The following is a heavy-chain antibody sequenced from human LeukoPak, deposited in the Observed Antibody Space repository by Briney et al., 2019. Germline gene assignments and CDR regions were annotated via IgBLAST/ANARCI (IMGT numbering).Heavy chain of an antibody. D-gene: IGHD2-2*01. CDR3: ARVAGYCSSTSCYYYYGMDV. CDR1: GGSFSGYY. CDR2: INHSGST. J-gene: IGHJ6*02. Sequence: SETLSLTCAVYGGSFSGYYWSWIRQPPGKGLEWIGEINHSGSTNYNPSLKSRVTISVDTSKNQFSLKLSSATAADTAVYYCARVAGYCSSTSCYYYYGMDVWGQGTTVTVSS. V-gene: IGHV4-34*01.